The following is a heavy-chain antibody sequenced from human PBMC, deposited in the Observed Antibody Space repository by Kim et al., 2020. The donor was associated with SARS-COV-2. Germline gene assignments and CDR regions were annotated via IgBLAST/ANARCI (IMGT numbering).Heavy chain of an antibody. J-gene: IGHJ4*02. CDR2: INHSGST. CDR3: ARGDYGSGSYCIDY. D-gene: IGHD3-10*01. Sequence: SETLSLTCAVYGGSFSGYYWSWIRQPPGKGLEWIGEINHSGSTNYNPSLKSRVTISVDTSKNQFSLKLSSVTAADTAVYYCARGDYGSGSYCIDYWGQGTLVTVSS. CDR1: GGSFSGYY. V-gene: IGHV4-34*01.